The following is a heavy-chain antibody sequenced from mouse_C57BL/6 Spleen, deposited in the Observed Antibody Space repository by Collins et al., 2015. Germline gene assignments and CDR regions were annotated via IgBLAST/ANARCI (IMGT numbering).Heavy chain of an antibody. V-gene: IGHV3-8*02. CDR3: ASHYGSSYGYFDV. Sequence: EVQLQESGPSLVKPSQTLSLTCSVTGDSITSGYWNWIRKFPGNKLEYMGYISYSGSTYYNPSLKSRISITRDTSKNQYYLQLNSVTTEDTATYYCASHYGSSYGYFDVWGAGTTVTVSS. J-gene: IGHJ1*01. CDR1: GDSITSGY. CDR2: ISYSGST. D-gene: IGHD1-1*01.